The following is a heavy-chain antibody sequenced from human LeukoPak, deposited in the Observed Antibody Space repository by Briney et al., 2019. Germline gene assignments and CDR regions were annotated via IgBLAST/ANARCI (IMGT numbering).Heavy chain of an antibody. D-gene: IGHD2-2*01. CDR1: GYTFTSNY. Sequence: ASVKVSCKASGYTFTSNYIHWVRQAPGQGLEWMGMIYPRDGSTSYAQKLQGRVTMTTDTSTSTTYMELRSLRSDDTAVYYCARGRGYCSSTSRRRGIFDYWGQGTLVTVSS. CDR3: ARGRGYCSSTSRRRGIFDY. V-gene: IGHV1-46*01. CDR2: IYPRDGST. J-gene: IGHJ4*02.